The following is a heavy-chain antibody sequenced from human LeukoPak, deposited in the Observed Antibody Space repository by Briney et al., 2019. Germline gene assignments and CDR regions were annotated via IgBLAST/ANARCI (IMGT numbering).Heavy chain of an antibody. J-gene: IGHJ6*02. CDR1: GYTLTELS. Sequence: ASVKVSCKVSGYTLTELSMHWVRQAPGKGLEWMGGFEPEDGETIYAQKFQGRVTMTEDTSTDTAYMELSSLRSEDTAVYYCARVEPNVPAAPDYYYYYGMDVWGQGTTVTVSS. V-gene: IGHV1-24*01. D-gene: IGHD2-2*01. CDR3: ARVEPNVPAAPDYYYYYGMDV. CDR2: FEPEDGET.